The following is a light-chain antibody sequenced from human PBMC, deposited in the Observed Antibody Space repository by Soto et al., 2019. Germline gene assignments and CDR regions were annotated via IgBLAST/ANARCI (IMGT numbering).Light chain of an antibody. CDR3: QQYCCSPPLS. V-gene: IGKV1D-12*01. Sequence: DIQMTQSPSSVSASVGDRVTITCRASHGIGSWLAWYQQKPGKAPKLLISGASSLQSGVPSRFSGSGSGTDFTLTISRLEPEDFALYYCQQYCCSPPLSFGGGTKVEIK. CDR2: GAS. CDR1: HGIGSW. J-gene: IGKJ4*01.